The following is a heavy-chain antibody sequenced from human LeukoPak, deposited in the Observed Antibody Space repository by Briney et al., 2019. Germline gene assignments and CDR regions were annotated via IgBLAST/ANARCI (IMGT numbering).Heavy chain of an antibody. D-gene: IGHD3-3*01. CDR3: TTYARGFWSGYHTGDAFDI. V-gene: IGHV3-15*01. CDR2: IKSKTDGGTT. Sequence: GGSLRLSCAASGFTFSNAWMSWVRQAPGKGLEWVGRIKSKTDGGTTDYAAPVKGRFTISRDDSKNTLYLQMNSLKTEDTAVYYCTTYARGFWSGYHTGDAFDIWGQGTMVTVSS. CDR1: GFTFSNAW. J-gene: IGHJ3*02.